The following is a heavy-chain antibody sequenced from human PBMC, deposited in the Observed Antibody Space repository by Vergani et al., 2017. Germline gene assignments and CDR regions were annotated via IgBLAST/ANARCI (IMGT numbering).Heavy chain of an antibody. J-gene: IGHJ6*02. V-gene: IGHV2-70*04. D-gene: IGHD3-22*01. CDR1: GFSLSTSGMR. Sequence: QVTLKESGPALVKPTQTLTLTCTFSGFSLSTSGMRVSWIRQPPGKALEWLARIDWDDDKFYSTSLKTRLTISKDTSKNQVVLTMTNMDPVDTATYYCAREYYYDGSGYYDYYYGMDVWGQGTTVTVSS. CDR2: IDWDDDK. CDR3: AREYYYDGSGYYDYYYGMDV.